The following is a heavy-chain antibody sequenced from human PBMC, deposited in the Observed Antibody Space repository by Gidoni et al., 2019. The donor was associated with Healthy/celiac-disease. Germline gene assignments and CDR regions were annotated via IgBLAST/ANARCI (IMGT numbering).Heavy chain of an antibody. V-gene: IGHV3-23*01. D-gene: IGHD2-15*01. CDR1: GFTFSSYA. CDR2: ISGSGGST. Sequence: EVQLLESGGGLVQPGGSLRLSCAASGFTFSSYAMSWVRQAPGKGLEWVSAISGSGGSTYYADSVKGRFTISRDNSKNTLYLQMNSLRAEDTAVYYCAKDPGHCSGGSCLNWFDPWGQGTLVTVSS. J-gene: IGHJ5*02. CDR3: AKDPGHCSGGSCLNWFDP.